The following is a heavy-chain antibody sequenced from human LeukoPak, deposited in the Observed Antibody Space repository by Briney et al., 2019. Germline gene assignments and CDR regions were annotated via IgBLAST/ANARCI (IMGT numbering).Heavy chain of an antibody. Sequence: ASVKVSCKASGYTFNSYYMHWVRQAPGQGLEWMGIINPSGDFTSYAQKFQGRVTMTKDTSTSTVYMELSSLRSGDTAVFYCARDAMTSVTTSPYYFDYWGQGILVTVSS. CDR3: ARDAMTSVTTSPYYFDY. D-gene: IGHD4-17*01. CDR1: GYTFNSYY. J-gene: IGHJ4*02. V-gene: IGHV1-46*02. CDR2: INPSGDFT.